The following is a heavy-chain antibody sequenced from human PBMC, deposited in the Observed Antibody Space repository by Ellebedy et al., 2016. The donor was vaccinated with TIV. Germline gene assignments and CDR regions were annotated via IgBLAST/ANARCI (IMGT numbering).Heavy chain of an antibody. D-gene: IGHD3-22*01. J-gene: IGHJ3*02. CDR1: GYTLTEFS. CDR3: ATESHAEDYYDSSGPFCAFDI. Sequence: AASVKVSCKVSGYTLTEFSMHWVRQAPGKGLEWMGGFDPEDGESIYAQKFQGRVTMTEDTSTDTAYMELSSLRSEDTAVYYCATESHAEDYYDSSGPFCAFDIWGQGTLVTVSS. V-gene: IGHV1-24*01. CDR2: FDPEDGES.